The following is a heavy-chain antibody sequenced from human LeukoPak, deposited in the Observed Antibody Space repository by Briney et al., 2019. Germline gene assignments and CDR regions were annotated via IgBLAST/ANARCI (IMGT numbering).Heavy chain of an antibody. CDR3: ATAAGKTMVTYFDY. J-gene: IGHJ4*02. D-gene: IGHD4/OR15-4a*01. CDR2: IYSGGDT. CDR1: GFTVSSTY. Sequence: GGSLRLSCAASGFTVSSTYMSWVRQAPGKGLEWVSIIYSGGDTYYPDSVKGRFTISRDNSKNTLYLQMNSLRAEDTAVYYCATAAGKTMVTYFDYWGQGTLVTVSS. V-gene: IGHV3-66*01.